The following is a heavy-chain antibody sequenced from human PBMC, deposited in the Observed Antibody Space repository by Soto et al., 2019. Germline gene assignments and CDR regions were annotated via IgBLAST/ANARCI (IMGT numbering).Heavy chain of an antibody. CDR1: GYTFTSYA. J-gene: IGHJ6*03. CDR2: INAGNGNT. D-gene: IGHD2-2*02. CDR3: ARGGYDIVVVPASIGYYYMDL. Sequence: QVQLVQSGAEVKKPGASVKVSCKASGYTFTSYAMHWVRQAPGQRLEWMGWINAGNGNTKYSQKFQGRVTIPSDTSASTAYMELSSLRSEDTAVYYCARGGYDIVVVPASIGYYYMDLWGKGTTVTVSS. V-gene: IGHV1-3*01.